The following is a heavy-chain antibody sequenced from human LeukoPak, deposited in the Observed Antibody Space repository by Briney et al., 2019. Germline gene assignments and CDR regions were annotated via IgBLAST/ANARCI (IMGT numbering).Heavy chain of an antibody. J-gene: IGHJ4*02. CDR2: INWNGDNT. V-gene: IGHV3-20*04. CDR1: GFTFDDYG. CDR3: ARDTYYYDSSGYYLKY. Sequence: GGSLRLSCAASGFTFDDYGMSWVRQAPGKGLEWVSGINWNGDNTNYADSLKGRFTISRDNAKNSLYLQMNSLRAEDTALYYCARDTYYYDSSGYYLKYWGQGTLVTVSS. D-gene: IGHD3-22*01.